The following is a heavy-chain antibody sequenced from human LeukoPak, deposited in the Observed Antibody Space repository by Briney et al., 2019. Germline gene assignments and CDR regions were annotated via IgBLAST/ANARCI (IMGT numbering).Heavy chain of an antibody. Sequence: SETLSLTCAVYGGSFSGYYWSWIRQPPGKGLEWIGEINHCGSTNYNPSLKSRVTISVDTSKNQFSLKLSSVTAADTAVYYCASLGVGATHDFDYWGQGTLVTVSS. J-gene: IGHJ4*02. V-gene: IGHV4-34*01. CDR2: INHCGST. CDR1: GGSFSGYY. D-gene: IGHD1-26*01. CDR3: ASLGVGATHDFDY.